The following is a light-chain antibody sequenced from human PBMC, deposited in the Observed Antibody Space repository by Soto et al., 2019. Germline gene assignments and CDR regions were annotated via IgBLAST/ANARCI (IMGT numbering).Light chain of an antibody. CDR1: QSVTSSY. V-gene: IGKV3-20*01. CDR2: TAS. J-gene: IGKJ4*01. Sequence: EIVLTQSPGTLSLSPGERGTLSCRASQSVTSSYLAWYQQKPYQAPRLLIHTASSRATGIPDRFSGSGSGTNFTLTIIRLEAEEFEVYYCQQYGYSPAFGGGNQVEI. CDR3: QQYGYSPA.